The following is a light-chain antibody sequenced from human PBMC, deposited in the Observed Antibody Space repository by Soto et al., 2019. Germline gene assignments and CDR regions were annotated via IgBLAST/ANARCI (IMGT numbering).Light chain of an antibody. V-gene: IGKV3-20*01. J-gene: IGKJ3*01. CDR3: QQYGTSLFT. CDR2: GAS. Sequence: EIVLTQSPGTLSLSPGERATLSCRASQSVSSSYLAWYQQKPGQAPRLLIYGASSRATAITDRFSGSGSGTDFTLTISRLEPEDFAVYYCQQYGTSLFTFGPGTKVDIK. CDR1: QSVSSSY.